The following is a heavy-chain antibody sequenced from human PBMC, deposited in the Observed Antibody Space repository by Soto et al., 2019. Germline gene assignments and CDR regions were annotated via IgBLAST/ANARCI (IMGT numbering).Heavy chain of an antibody. J-gene: IGHJ6*03. CDR2: IYYSGST. V-gene: IGHV4-59*01. D-gene: IGHD5-18*01. CDR3: ARLGWDTAMVTPLWYMDV. Sequence: SETLSLTCTVSGGSISSYYWSWIRQPPGKGLEWIGYIYYSGSTNYNPSLKSRVTISVDTSKNQFSLKLSSVTAADTAVYYCARLGWDTAMVTPLWYMDVWGKGTTVTVSS. CDR1: GGSISSYY.